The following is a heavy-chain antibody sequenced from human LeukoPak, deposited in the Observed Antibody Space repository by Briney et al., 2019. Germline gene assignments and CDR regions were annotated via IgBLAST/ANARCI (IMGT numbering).Heavy chain of an antibody. J-gene: IGHJ3*01. V-gene: IGHV3-23*01. D-gene: IGHD1-26*01. CDR1: GFTFSNYG. Sequence: QPGRSLRLSCIASGFTFSNYGMHWVRRAPGRGLEWVSGISAGGDLTFHADPVKGRFTISRDNSKNTLYLQMNSLRADDTAEYYCAKSLLTTASGTGRAFDLWGQGTMVTVSS. CDR2: ISAGGDLT. CDR3: AKSLLTTASGTGRAFDL.